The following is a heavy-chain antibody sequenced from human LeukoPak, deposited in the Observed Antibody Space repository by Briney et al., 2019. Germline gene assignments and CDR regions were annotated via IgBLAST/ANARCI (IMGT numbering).Heavy chain of an antibody. CDR1: GGSISSGGYY. D-gene: IGHD3-22*01. J-gene: IGHJ4*02. CDR3: ARGLYDSSACYHFDY. V-gene: IGHV4-31*03. CDR2: IYYTGST. Sequence: PSETLSLTCTVSGGSISSGGYYWNWIRQHPGKGLEWIGNIYYTGSTYYNPSLESRVTMSVDTSKNQFSLKLSSVTAADTAVYSCARGLYDSSACYHFDYWGRGTLVSVSS.